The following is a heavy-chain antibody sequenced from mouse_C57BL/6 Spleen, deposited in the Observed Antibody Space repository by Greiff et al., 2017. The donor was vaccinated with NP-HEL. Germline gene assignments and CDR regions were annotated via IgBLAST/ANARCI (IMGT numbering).Heavy chain of an antibody. J-gene: IGHJ3*01. CDR1: GYTFTSYW. V-gene: IGHV1-53*01. CDR2: INPSNGGP. D-gene: IGHD1-1*01. CDR3: ARSGYYGSSPGAY. Sequence: QVQLQQPGTELVKPGASVKLSCKASGYTFTSYWMHWVKQRPGQGLEWIGNINPSNGGPNYNEKFKSQAILPVDKSSSTAYMQLSGLTSEDSSVYYCARSGYYGSSPGAYWGQGTLVTFSA.